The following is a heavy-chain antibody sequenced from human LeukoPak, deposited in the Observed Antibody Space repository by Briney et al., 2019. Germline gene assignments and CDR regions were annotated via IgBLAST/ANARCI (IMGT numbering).Heavy chain of an antibody. Sequence: GAPLKVSRKASGYSLIDYYIHLGRQAPGPGLGGMGGIDPNSGGTNFAQKFQGRVTMTRDTSISTTYMELSSLGSDDTAVYFCAKRDGPNFPYYFDNWGQGTLVTVSS. J-gene: IGHJ4*02. CDR2: IDPNSGGT. D-gene: IGHD5-24*01. CDR1: GYSLIDYY. CDR3: AKRDGPNFPYYFDN. V-gene: IGHV1-2*02.